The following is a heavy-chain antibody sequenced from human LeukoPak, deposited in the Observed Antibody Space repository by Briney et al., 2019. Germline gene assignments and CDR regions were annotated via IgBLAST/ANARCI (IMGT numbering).Heavy chain of an antibody. Sequence: SETLSLTCSVSGGSISNYYWSWIRQPPGKGLEWIGYIYYSGSTNYNPSLKSRVTISVDTSKNQFSLKMSSVTAADTAVYYCARHTAEKYNWFDRWGQGTLVTVSS. D-gene: IGHD5-24*01. CDR1: GGSISNYY. J-gene: IGHJ5*02. V-gene: IGHV4-59*08. CDR2: IYYSGST. CDR3: ARHTAEKYNWFDR.